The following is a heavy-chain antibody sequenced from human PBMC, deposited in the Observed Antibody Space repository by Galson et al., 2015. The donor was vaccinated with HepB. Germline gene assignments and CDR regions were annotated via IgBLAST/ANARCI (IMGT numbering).Heavy chain of an antibody. J-gene: IGHJ6*02. CDR2: ISAYSGDT. CDR1: GYTLTSYG. D-gene: IGHD1-7*01. CDR3: AREAITGTANYYYYGMDV. V-gene: IGHV1-18*01. Sequence: SVKVSCKASGYTLTSYGITWVRQAPGQGLEWMGWISAYSGDTNYAQKFQGRVTMTRDTSISTAYMELSRLSSDDTAVYYCAREAITGTANYYYYGMDVWGQGTTVTVSS.